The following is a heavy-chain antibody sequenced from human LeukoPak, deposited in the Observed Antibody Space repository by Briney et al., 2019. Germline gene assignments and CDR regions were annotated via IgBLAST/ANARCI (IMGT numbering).Heavy chain of an antibody. CDR1: GFTFSSYS. Sequence: GGSLRLSCAASGFTFSSYSMNWVRQAPGKGLEWVSSISSSSSYIYYADSVKGRFTISRDNAKNSLYLQMNSLRAEDTAVYYCARDIRYYGSGSYIDYWGQGALVTVSS. D-gene: IGHD3-10*01. CDR2: ISSSSSYI. J-gene: IGHJ4*02. CDR3: ARDIRYYGSGSYIDY. V-gene: IGHV3-21*01.